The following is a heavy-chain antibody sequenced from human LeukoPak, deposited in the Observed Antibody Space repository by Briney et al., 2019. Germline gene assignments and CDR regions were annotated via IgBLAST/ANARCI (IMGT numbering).Heavy chain of an antibody. CDR2: ISSRSTTI. CDR3: AKQPSANYGF. V-gene: IGHV3-23*01. CDR1: GFTFSDYA. D-gene: IGHD4-17*01. J-gene: IGHJ4*02. Sequence: PGGSLRPSCAASGFTFSDYAMSWVRQAPGRGLEWVSLISSRSTTIYYAESVKGRFTISRDNSKNTLYLQMNSLRPDDTAVYYCAKQPSANYGFWGQGTLVTVFS.